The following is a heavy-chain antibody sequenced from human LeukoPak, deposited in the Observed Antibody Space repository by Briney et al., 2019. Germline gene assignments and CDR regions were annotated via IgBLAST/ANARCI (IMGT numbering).Heavy chain of an antibody. D-gene: IGHD6-19*01. J-gene: IGHJ4*02. V-gene: IGHV5-51*01. CDR2: IYPADSDS. CDR1: GYTFSNYW. Sequence: GESLKISCKGSGYTFSNYWIAWVRQMPGKGLEWMGIIYPADSDSRYSPSFQGQVTISVDRSINTAYLQWSSLKASDTAMYYCARSVGIAVAGSFDYWGQGTLVTVSS. CDR3: ARSVGIAVAGSFDY.